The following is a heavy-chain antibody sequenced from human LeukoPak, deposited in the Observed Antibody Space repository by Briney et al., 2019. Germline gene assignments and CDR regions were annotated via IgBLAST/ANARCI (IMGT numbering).Heavy chain of an antibody. J-gene: IGHJ4*02. CDR2: ISGSGGGT. Sequence: GGSLRLSCAASGFTFSSYSMNWVRQAPGKGLEWVSGISGSGGGTYYAESVKGRFTISRDNSKNTLYLQMNGLRADDTAVYYCAKEQNIRGVIIMADSWGQGTLVTVSS. CDR3: AKEQNIRGVIIMADS. V-gene: IGHV3-23*01. CDR1: GFTFSSYS. D-gene: IGHD3-10*01.